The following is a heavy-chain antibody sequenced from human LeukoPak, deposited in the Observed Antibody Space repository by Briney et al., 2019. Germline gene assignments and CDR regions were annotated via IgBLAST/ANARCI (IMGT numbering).Heavy chain of an antibody. D-gene: IGHD1-26*01. CDR3: ARGPWSGSYMVY. J-gene: IGHJ4*02. V-gene: IGHV1-2*06. CDR1: GYTFTGYY. CDR2: INPNSGGT. Sequence: ASVRVSCKASGYTFTGYYMHWVRQAPGQGLEWMGRINPNSGGTNYAQKFQGRVTMTRDTSISTAYMELSRLRSDDTAVYYCARGPWSGSYMVYWGQGTLATVSS.